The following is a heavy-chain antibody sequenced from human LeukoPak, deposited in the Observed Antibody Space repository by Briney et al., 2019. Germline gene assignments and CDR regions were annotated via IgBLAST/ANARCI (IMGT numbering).Heavy chain of an antibody. CDR3: ASPYCSGGSCYSRTRWDAFDI. D-gene: IGHD2-15*01. CDR1: GYTFTSYY. CDR2: INPSGGST. Sequence: GASVKVSCKASGYTFTSYYMHWVRQAPGQGLEWMGIINPSGGSTSYAQKFQGRVTMTRDTSTSTVYMELSSLRSGDTAVYYCASPYCSGGSCYSRTRWDAFDIWGQGTMVTVSS. J-gene: IGHJ3*02. V-gene: IGHV1-46*01.